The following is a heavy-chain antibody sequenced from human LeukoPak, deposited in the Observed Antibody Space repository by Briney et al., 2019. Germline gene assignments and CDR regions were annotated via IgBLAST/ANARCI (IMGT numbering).Heavy chain of an antibody. J-gene: IGHJ4*02. CDR3: ARGCCSVTSCSPDY. Sequence: GGSLRLSCAASGFTFSNYSMIWVRQAPGKGLEWVSSISSSTSYIYYVDSVKGRFTVSRDSAQKSLYLQMNSLRAEDTAVYFCARGCCSVTSCSPDYWGQGTLVTVSS. D-gene: IGHD2-2*01. V-gene: IGHV3-21*01. CDR2: ISSSTSYI. CDR1: GFTFSNYS.